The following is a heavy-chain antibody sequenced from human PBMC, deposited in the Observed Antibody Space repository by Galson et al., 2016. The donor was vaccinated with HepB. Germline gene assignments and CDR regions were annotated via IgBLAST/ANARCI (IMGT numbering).Heavy chain of an antibody. CDR1: EFTFSNYA. J-gene: IGHJ3*02. D-gene: IGHD1-26*01. CDR3: ARDRTYSGSYLDAFDI. V-gene: IGHV3-21*05. CDR2: ISSSGSDI. Sequence: SLRLSCAGSEFTFSNYAMNWVRQAPGRGLEWVSYISSSGSDIYYTESVRGRFTISRDNVDNSLYLQMNSLRAEDTALYYCARDRTYSGSYLDAFDIWGQGTMVTVSP.